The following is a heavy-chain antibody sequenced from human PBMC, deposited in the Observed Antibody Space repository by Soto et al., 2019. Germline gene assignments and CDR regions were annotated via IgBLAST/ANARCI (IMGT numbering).Heavy chain of an antibody. CDR3: ARWREYSSSSSGFDY. D-gene: IGHD6-6*01. Sequence: ASVKVSCKASGYTFTSYGISWVRQAPGQGLEWMGWMSAYIGNTNYAQNFQGRITLTKDTSTNTAYMELRSLRSDDTAVYYCARWREYSSSSSGFDYWGQGTLVTVPS. CDR1: GYTFTSYG. J-gene: IGHJ4*02. V-gene: IGHV1-18*01. CDR2: MSAYIGNT.